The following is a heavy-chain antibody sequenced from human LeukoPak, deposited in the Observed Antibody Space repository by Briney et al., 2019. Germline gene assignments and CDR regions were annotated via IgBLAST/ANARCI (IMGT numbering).Heavy chain of an antibody. CDR3: ARDARGGYFDY. V-gene: IGHV4-61*01. J-gene: IGHJ4*02. CDR1: GGSISSSSYY. CDR2: IYYSGST. Sequence: SETLSLTCTVSGGSISSSSYYWGWIRQPPGKGLEWIGYIYYSGSTNYNPSLKSRVTISVDTSKNQFSLKLSSVTAADTAVYYCARDARGGYFDYWGQGTLVTVSS. D-gene: IGHD3-10*01.